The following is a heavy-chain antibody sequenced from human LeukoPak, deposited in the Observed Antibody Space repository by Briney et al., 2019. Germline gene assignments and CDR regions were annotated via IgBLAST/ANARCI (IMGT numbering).Heavy chain of an antibody. V-gene: IGHV3-15*01. Sequence: PGGSLRLSCAASGFTFSNAWMSWVRQAPGKGLEWVGRIKSKTDGGTTDYAAPVKGRFTISRDDSKNTLYLQMNSLKTEDTAVYYWTTEPAVARGDYYYCMVVWGKGATGSASS. CDR2: IKSKTDGGTT. CDR1: GFTFSNAW. CDR3: TTEPAVARGDYYYCMVV. J-gene: IGHJ6*03. D-gene: IGHD5-12*01.